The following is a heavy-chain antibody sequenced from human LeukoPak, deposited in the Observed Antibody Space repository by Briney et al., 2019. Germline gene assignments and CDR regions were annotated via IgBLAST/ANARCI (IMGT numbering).Heavy chain of an antibody. D-gene: IGHD1-26*01. V-gene: IGHV3-30*18. CDR3: AKVGRSGGRRDY. CDR1: GFTFSSYG. J-gene: IGHJ4*02. CDR2: ISYDGSNK. Sequence: GGSLRLSCAASGFTFSSYGMHWVRQAPGKGLEWVAVISYDGSNKYYADSVKGRFTISRDNSKNTLYLQMNSLRAEDTAVYYCAKVGRSGGRRDYWGQGTLVTVSS.